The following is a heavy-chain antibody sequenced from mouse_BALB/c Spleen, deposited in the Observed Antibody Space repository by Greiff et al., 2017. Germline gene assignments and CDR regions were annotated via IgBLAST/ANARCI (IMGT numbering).Heavy chain of an antibody. CDR3: TRGLRLQAMDY. J-gene: IGHJ4*01. Sequence: QVQLKQPGAELVRPGASVKLSCKASGYTFTSYWINWVKQRPGQGLEWIGNIYPSDSYTNYNQKFKDKATLTVDKSSSTAYMQLSSPTSEDSAVYYCTRGLRLQAMDYWGQGTSVTVSS. CDR1: GYTFTSYW. D-gene: IGHD1-2*01. V-gene: IGHV1-69*02. CDR2: IYPSDSYT.